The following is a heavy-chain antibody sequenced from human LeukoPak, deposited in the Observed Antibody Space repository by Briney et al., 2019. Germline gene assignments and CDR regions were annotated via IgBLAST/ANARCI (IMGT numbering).Heavy chain of an antibody. V-gene: IGHV1-46*01. J-gene: IGHJ4*02. CDR3: ASSSTSFYYFDY. CDR1: GYTFTSYY. D-gene: IGHD2-2*01. Sequence: ASVKVSCKASGYTFTSYYMHWVRQAPGQGLEWMGIINPSGGSTSYAQKFQGRVTMTRDMSTSTVYMELSSLRSEDTAVYYCASSSTSFYYFDYWGQGTLVTVSS. CDR2: INPSGGST.